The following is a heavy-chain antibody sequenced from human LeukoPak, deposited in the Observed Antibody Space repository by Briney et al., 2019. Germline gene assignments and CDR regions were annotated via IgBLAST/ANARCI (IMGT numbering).Heavy chain of an antibody. V-gene: IGHV1-69*13. J-gene: IGHJ4*02. CDR1: GGTFSSYA. D-gene: IGHD3-22*01. CDR3: ARCRYYYDSSGYYYPDY. Sequence: SVKVSCKASGGTFSSYAINWVRQAPGQGLEWMGRVIPIFGTANYAQKFQGRVTITADESTSTAYMELSSLRSEDTAVYYCARCRYYYDSSGYYYPDYWGQGTQVTVSS. CDR2: VIPIFGTA.